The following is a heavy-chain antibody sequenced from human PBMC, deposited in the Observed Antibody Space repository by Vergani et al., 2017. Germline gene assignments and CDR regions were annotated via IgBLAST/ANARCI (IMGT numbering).Heavy chain of an antibody. J-gene: IGHJ4*02. Sequence: VQLVESGGGLVQPGGSLRLSCAASGFTVSSNYMSWVRQAPGKGLEWVSVISYDGSNKYYADSVKGRFTISRDNSKNTLYLQMNSLRAEDTAVYYCAKNDYGDYVLHYWGQGTLVTVSS. D-gene: IGHD4-17*01. CDR1: GFTVSSNY. V-gene: IGHV3-30*18. CDR3: AKNDYGDYVLHY. CDR2: ISYDGSNK.